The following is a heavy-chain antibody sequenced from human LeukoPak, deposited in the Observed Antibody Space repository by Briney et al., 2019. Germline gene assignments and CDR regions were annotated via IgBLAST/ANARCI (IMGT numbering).Heavy chain of an antibody. D-gene: IGHD1-26*01. CDR2: ISGSGGST. CDR3: AKDRRWEPNWFDP. J-gene: IGHJ5*02. Sequence: GGPLKLPCPASGFTFSSYAMTWVRKAPGKGLKWVSAISGSGGSTYYADSVKGRFTISRDNSKNTLYLQMNSLRAEDTAVYYCAKDRRWEPNWFDPWGQGTLVTVSS. V-gene: IGHV3-23*01. CDR1: GFTFSSYA.